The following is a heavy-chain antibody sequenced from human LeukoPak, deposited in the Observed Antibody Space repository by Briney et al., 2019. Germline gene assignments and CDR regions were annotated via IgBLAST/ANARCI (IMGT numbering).Heavy chain of an antibody. CDR2: IYSGGST. D-gene: IGHD2-21*02. J-gene: IGHJ4*02. CDR3: ASSTTPYCGGDCPLDY. Sequence: GGSLRLSCAASGFTVSSNYMSWVRQAPGKGLEWVSVIYSGGSTYYADSVKGRFAISRDNSKNTLYLQMNSLRAEDTAVYYCASSTTPYCGGDCPLDYWGQGTLVTVSS. V-gene: IGHV3-66*02. CDR1: GFTVSSNY.